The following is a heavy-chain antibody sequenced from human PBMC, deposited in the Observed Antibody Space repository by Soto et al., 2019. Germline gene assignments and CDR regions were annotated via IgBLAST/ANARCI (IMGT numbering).Heavy chain of an antibody. CDR2: IYYSGST. J-gene: IGHJ6*02. CDR3: ARAIRNYSRYYYYGMDV. Sequence: SETLSLTCTFSGGSISSGGYYWSWIRQHPGKGLEWIGYIYYSGSTYYNPSLKSRVTISVDTSKNQFSLKLSSVTAADTAVYYCARAIRNYSRYYYYGMDVWGQGTTVTVSS. V-gene: IGHV4-31*03. D-gene: IGHD1-7*01. CDR1: GGSISSGGYY.